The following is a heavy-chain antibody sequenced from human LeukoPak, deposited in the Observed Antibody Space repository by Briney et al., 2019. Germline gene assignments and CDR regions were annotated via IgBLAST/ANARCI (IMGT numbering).Heavy chain of an antibody. D-gene: IGHD3-22*01. Sequence: GGSLRLSCAVSGITLSNYGMSWVRQAPGKGLEWVAGISGSGGGTNYADSVKGRFTISRDNPRNTLYLQMNSLRAEDTAVYFCARRGVVIRVILVGFHKEAYYFDSWGQGALVTVSS. CDR2: ISGSGGGT. V-gene: IGHV3-23*01. CDR3: ARRGVVIRVILVGFHKEAYYFDS. J-gene: IGHJ4*02. CDR1: GITLSNYG.